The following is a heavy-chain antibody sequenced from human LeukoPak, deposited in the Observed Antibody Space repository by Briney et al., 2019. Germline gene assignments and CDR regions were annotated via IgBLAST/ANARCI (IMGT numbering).Heavy chain of an antibody. CDR2: ISYDGSNK. Sequence: GGSLRLSCAASGFTFSSYSMNWVRQAPGKGLEWVAVISYDGSNKYYADSVKGRFTISRDNSKNTLYLQMNSLRAKDTAVYYCARDPENQLLNNWFDPWGQGTLVTVSS. D-gene: IGHD2-2*01. V-gene: IGHV3-30*03. CDR3: ARDPENQLLNNWFDP. CDR1: GFTFSSYS. J-gene: IGHJ5*02.